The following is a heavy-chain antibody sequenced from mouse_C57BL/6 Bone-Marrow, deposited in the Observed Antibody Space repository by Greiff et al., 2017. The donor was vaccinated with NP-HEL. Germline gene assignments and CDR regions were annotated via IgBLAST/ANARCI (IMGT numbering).Heavy chain of an antibody. CDR2: IDPSDSYT. D-gene: IGHD2-1*01. CDR1: GYTFTSYW. Sequence: QVQLQQPGAELVRPGTSVKLSCKASGYTFTSYWMHWVKQRPGQGLEWIGVIDPSDSYTNYNQKFKGKATLTVNTSSSTAYMQLSSLTSKDSEVYYDERVSTMVKWFAYWGQGTLVTVSA. CDR3: ERVSTMVKWFAY. J-gene: IGHJ3*01. V-gene: IGHV1-59*01.